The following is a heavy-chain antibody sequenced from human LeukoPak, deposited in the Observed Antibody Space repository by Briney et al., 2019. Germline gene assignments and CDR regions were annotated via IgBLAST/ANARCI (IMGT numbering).Heavy chain of an antibody. Sequence: ASVKVSCKASGYTFTSYGISWVRQAPGQGLEWMGWISAYNGNTNYAQKFQGRVIMTRDMSTSTVYMELSSLRSEDTAVYYCAREAVTIFGVVRTQTTKLPHRFDPWGQGTLVTVSS. J-gene: IGHJ5*02. D-gene: IGHD3-3*01. CDR2: ISAYNGNT. CDR1: GYTFTSYG. CDR3: AREAVTIFGVVRTQTTKLPHRFDP. V-gene: IGHV1-18*01.